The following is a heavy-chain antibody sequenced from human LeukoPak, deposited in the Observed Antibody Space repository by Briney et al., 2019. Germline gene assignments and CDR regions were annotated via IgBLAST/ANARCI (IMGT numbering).Heavy chain of an antibody. CDR2: IKSKTDGETT. Sequence: PGGSLRLSCAASGFTFSNAWMSWARQAPGKGLEWVGRIKSKTDGETTDYAAPVKGRFTISRDDSKNTLYLQMNSLKTEDTAVYYCTTFIVPAAIIDYWGQGTLVTVSS. CDR1: GFTFSNAW. CDR3: TTFIVPAAIIDY. D-gene: IGHD2-2*01. V-gene: IGHV3-15*01. J-gene: IGHJ4*02.